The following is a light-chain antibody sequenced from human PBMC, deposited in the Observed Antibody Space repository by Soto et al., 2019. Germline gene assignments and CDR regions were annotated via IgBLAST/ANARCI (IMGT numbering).Light chain of an antibody. CDR3: SSYTSSSVV. V-gene: IGLV2-14*01. J-gene: IGLJ2*01. CDR2: EVS. CDR1: SSDVGGYNY. Sequence: QSALTQPASVSGSPGQSITISCTGTSSDVGGYNYVSWYQQHPGKAPKLMIYEVSNRPSGVSIRFSGSKSGNTASLTISGLQAEDEADYYCSSYTSSSVVFGGGTKVTVL.